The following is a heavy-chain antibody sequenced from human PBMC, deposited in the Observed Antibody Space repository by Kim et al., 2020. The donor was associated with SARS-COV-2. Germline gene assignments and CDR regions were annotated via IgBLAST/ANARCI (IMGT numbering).Heavy chain of an antibody. D-gene: IGHD3-16*01. Sequence: SETLSLTCAVSGGSLRGYFWSWIRQAPGKGLEWIGEINDSGVTDYKPSLTGRLTLSLDTSKDQVFLNLSTVTAADTAVYYCARGGAHVEGVMPTGWFDF. CDR2: INDSGVT. V-gene: IGHV4-34*01. CDR3: ARGGAHVEGVMPTGWFDF. CDR1: GGSLRGYF. J-gene: IGHJ5*01.